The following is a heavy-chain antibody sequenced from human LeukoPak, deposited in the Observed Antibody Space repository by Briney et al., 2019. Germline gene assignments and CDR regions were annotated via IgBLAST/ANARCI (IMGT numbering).Heavy chain of an antibody. Sequence: GGSLRLSCAASGFSFSSYSMNWVRQAPGKGLEWVSSISYTSSYIYHADSVKGRFTISRDNTKNSLYLQMNSLRAEDTAVYYCARDKNYGSATAFSYWGQGTLATVSS. V-gene: IGHV3-21*01. CDR2: ISYTSSYI. D-gene: IGHD3-10*01. J-gene: IGHJ4*02. CDR1: GFSFSSYS. CDR3: ARDKNYGSATAFSY.